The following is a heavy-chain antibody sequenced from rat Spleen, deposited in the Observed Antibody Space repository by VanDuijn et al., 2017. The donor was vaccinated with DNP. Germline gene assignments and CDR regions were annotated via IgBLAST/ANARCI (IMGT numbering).Heavy chain of an antibody. D-gene: IGHD1-4*01. CDR3: STMLPGYNCFDY. CDR1: GFTFSNYG. J-gene: IGHJ2*01. Sequence: EVQLVESGGGLVQPGRSLKLSCAASGFTFSNYGMAWVRQAPTKGLEWVATISYDGSSTYYRDSVKGRFTISRDNAKSTLYLQMDSLRSEDTATYYCSTMLPGYNCFDYWGQGVMVTVSS. V-gene: IGHV5-29*01. CDR2: ISYDGSST.